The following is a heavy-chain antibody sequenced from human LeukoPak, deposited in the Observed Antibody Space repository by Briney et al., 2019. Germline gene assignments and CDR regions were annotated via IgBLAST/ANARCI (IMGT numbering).Heavy chain of an antibody. Sequence: GGSLTLSCAASGFTFSSYAMHWVRQAPGKGLEYVSAISRNGGSTYYANSVKGRFTISRDNSKNTLYLQMGSLRAEDMAVYYCARDRTGWLQDYWGQGTLVTVSS. CDR2: ISRNGGST. CDR1: GFTFSSYA. D-gene: IGHD5-24*01. J-gene: IGHJ4*02. V-gene: IGHV3-64*01. CDR3: ARDRTGWLQDY.